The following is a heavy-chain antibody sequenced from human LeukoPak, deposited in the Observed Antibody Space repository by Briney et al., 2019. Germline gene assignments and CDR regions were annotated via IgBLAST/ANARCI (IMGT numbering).Heavy chain of an antibody. J-gene: IGHJ4*02. Sequence: ASVKVSCKASGYTFSSYAINWVRQAPGQRLEWMGWISGYNGNTNYAQKFQGRVTMTTDTSTNTAYMEVKSLRSDDTAVYYCARLDITFGGGIVNAGSNYWGQGTLVTVSS. D-gene: IGHD3-16*02. CDR3: ARLDITFGGGIVNAGSNY. CDR1: GYTFSSYA. V-gene: IGHV1-18*01. CDR2: ISGYNGNT.